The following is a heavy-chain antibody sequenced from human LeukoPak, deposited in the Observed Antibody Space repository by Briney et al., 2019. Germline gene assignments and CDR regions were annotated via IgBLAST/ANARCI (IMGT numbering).Heavy chain of an antibody. D-gene: IGHD3-22*01. V-gene: IGHV3-66*01. Sequence: PGGSRRLSCAASGFTVSSNYMSSVRQAPGKGLEWGSDIYSGGSTYYADSVKGRFTISRDNSKNTLYLQMNSLRAEDTAVYYCARDHRLHYYDSSGYSNDAFDIWGQGTMVTVSS. CDR1: GFTVSSNY. CDR3: ARDHRLHYYDSSGYSNDAFDI. CDR2: IYSGGST. J-gene: IGHJ3*02.